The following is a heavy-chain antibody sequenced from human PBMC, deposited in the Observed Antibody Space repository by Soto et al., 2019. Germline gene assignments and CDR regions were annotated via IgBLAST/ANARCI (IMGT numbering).Heavy chain of an antibody. CDR3: AREKSPPRDYYYNGMDV. CDR1: GFTFSSYS. CDR2: ISSSSSYI. V-gene: IGHV3-21*01. Sequence: GGSLRLSCAASGFTFSSYSMNWVRQAPGKGLEWVSSISSSSSYIYYADSVKGRFTISRDNAKKSLYLQMNSLRAEDTAVYYCAREKSPPRDYYYNGMDVWGQGTTVTVSS. J-gene: IGHJ6*02.